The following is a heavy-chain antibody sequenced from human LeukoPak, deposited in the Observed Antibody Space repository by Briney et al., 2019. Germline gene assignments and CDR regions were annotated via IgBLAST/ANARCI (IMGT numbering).Heavy chain of an antibody. Sequence: ASVKVSCKSSGYTFTSYGISWVRQAPGQGIEWMGWISAYNGETHYAQKLQGRVTMTTDTSTSTAYMERRSLRSDDTAVYYCAREGSSWRYFDYWGQGTLVTVSS. CDR1: GYTFTSYG. CDR3: AREGSSWRYFDY. V-gene: IGHV1-18*01. CDR2: ISAYNGET. J-gene: IGHJ4*02. D-gene: IGHD6-13*01.